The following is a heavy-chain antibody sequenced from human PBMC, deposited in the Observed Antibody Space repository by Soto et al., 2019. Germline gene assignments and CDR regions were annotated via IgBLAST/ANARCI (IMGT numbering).Heavy chain of an antibody. V-gene: IGHV3-23*01. CDR2: ISGSGDST. CDR1: GSTFSSYA. D-gene: IGHD6-19*01. Sequence: EVQLLESGGGLVQPGGSLRLSCAASGSTFSSYAMSWVRQAPGKGLEWVSVISGSGDSTYYADSVKGRFTISRDNSKNTLYLQMNSLRAEDTAVYYCARRTSGGYLDYWGQGTLVTVSS. CDR3: ARRTSGGYLDY. J-gene: IGHJ4*02.